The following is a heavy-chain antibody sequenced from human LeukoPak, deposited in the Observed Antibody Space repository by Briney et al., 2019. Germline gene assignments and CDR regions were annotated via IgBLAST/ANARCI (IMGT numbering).Heavy chain of an antibody. Sequence: SETLSLTCAVSGGSISSGGYSWSWIRQPPGKGLEWIGYIYHSGSTYYNPSLKSRVTISVDRSKNQFSLKLSSVTAADTAVYYCASSYTVTTYAFDIWGQGTMVTVSS. CDR2: IYHSGST. J-gene: IGHJ3*02. D-gene: IGHD4-17*01. V-gene: IGHV4-30-2*01. CDR1: GGSISSGGYS. CDR3: ASSYTVTTYAFDI.